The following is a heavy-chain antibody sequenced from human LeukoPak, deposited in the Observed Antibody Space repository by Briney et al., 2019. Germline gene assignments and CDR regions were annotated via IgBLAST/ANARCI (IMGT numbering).Heavy chain of an antibody. CDR3: VRYCRSSDYYHFDH. D-gene: IGHD4-17*01. J-gene: IGHJ4*02. Sequence: SETLSLTCTVSGGSISSSSYYWAWIRQPPGKGLEWIASIYYSGDTYYNPSLKSRVTISVDTSKNQFSLKLSSVTAADTAVYHCVRYCRSSDYYHFDHWGQGTLVTVSS. CDR1: GGSISSSSYY. V-gene: IGHV4-39*01. CDR2: IYYSGDT.